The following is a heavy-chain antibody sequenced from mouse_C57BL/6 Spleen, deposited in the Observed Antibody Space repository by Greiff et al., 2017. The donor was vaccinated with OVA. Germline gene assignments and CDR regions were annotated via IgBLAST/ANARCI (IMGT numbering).Heavy chain of an antibody. J-gene: IGHJ1*03. CDR2: ISDGGSYT. Sequence: DVMLVESGGGLVKPGGSLKLSCAASGFTFSSYAMSWVRQTPEKRLEWVATISDGGSYTYYPDNVKGRFTISRDNAKNNLYLQMSHLKSEDTAMYYCARDKIPYYYGSSSRYFDVWGTGTTVTVSS. CDR3: ARDKIPYYYGSSSRYFDV. V-gene: IGHV5-4*01. CDR1: GFTFSSYA. D-gene: IGHD1-1*01.